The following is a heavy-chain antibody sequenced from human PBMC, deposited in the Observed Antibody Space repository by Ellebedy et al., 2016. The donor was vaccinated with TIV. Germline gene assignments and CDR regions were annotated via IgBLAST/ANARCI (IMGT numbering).Heavy chain of an antibody. CDR1: GDSIDTSTYY. J-gene: IGHJ4*01. D-gene: IGHD3-3*01. V-gene: IGHV4-39*07. Sequence: MPSETLSLTCTVSGDSIDTSTYYWGWIRQPPGKGLEWIGSFYYGGSAYYNPSLKSRVTMSLDTSKSQVSLKLSSVTAADTAVYYCARGYYNSGHYFSPGEWGRGTLVTVSS. CDR3: ARGYYNSGHYFSPGE. CDR2: FYYGGSA.